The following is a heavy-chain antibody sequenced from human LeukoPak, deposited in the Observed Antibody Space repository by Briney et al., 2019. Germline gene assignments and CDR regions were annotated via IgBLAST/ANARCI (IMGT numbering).Heavy chain of an antibody. CDR3: ARDVGDDAFDI. CDR1: GFTFSNFA. J-gene: IGHJ3*02. Sequence: GGSLRLSCAASGFTFSNFAMSWVRRTPGKGLEWVSSISSSSSYIYYADSVKGRFTISRDNAKNSLYLQMNSLRAEDTAVYYCARDVGDDAFDIWGQGTMVTVSS. V-gene: IGHV3-21*01. CDR2: ISSSSSYI.